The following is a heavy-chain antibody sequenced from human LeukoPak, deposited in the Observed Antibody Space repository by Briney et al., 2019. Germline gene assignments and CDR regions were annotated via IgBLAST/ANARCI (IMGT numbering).Heavy chain of an antibody. Sequence: SETLSLTCAVYGGSFSGYYWSWIRQPPGKGREWIGEINHSGSTNYNPSLKSRVTISVDTSKNQFSLKLSSVTAADTAVYYCAGSFTYYYDSSGSPSYWGQGTLVTVSS. CDR1: GGSFSGYY. CDR2: INHSGST. J-gene: IGHJ4*02. D-gene: IGHD3-22*01. CDR3: AGSFTYYYDSSGSPSY. V-gene: IGHV4-34*01.